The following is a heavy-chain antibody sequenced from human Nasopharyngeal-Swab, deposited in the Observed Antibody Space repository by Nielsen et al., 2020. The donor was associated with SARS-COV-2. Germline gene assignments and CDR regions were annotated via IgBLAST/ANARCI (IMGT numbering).Heavy chain of an antibody. J-gene: IGHJ4*02. CDR1: GFSFSSYA. CDR3: ARRAPQDYYFDY. CDR2: ASSDGRNK. Sequence: LSLTCAASGFSFSSYAMHWVRQAPGKGLEWVAVASSDGRNKYYADSVKGRFTVSRDNSKNTLYLQMNSLRAEDTAVYYCARRAPQDYYFDYWGQGTLVTVSS. V-gene: IGHV3-30*04.